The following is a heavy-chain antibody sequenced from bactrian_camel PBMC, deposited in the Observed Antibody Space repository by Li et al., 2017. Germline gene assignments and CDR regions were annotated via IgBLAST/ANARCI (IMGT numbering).Heavy chain of an antibody. D-gene: IGHD6*01. CDR3: AEGHGSRGEHCYSLNY. CDR1: GFTFSIND. J-gene: IGHJ4*01. CDR2: ITTGGGSI. V-gene: IGHV3S40*01. Sequence: VQLVESGGGSVQPGGSQRLSCAASGFTFSINDMSWVRQAPGKGLEWVSRITTGGGSIYYVDSVKGRFTISRDSAKNTVYLQMNNLQPGDTATYYCAEGHGSRGEHCYSLNYWGQGTQVTVS.